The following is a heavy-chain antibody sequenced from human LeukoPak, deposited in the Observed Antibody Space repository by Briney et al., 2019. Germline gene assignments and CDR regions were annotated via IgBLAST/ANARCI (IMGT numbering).Heavy chain of an antibody. J-gene: IGHJ5*02. CDR1: GLTFSTHA. D-gene: IGHD4-17*01. Sequence: PGGSLRLSCITSGLTFSTHAIHWVRQAPGKGLEWVALISYGGRNKYYADSVKGRFTVSGDNSRNTVYLQMNSLRAEDTAGYYCARLYGDYLNCFDPWGQGTLVTVSS. V-gene: IGHV3-30*04. CDR3: ARLYGDYLNCFDP. CDR2: ISYGGRNK.